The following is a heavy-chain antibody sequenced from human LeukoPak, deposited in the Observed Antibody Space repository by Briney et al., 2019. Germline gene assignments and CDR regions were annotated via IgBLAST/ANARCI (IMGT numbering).Heavy chain of an antibody. D-gene: IGHD4-17*01. J-gene: IGHJ6*04. CDR3: AKKDGDYAYYYYYGMDV. Sequence: GGSLRLSCAASGFTFSSYAMSWVRQAPRKGLEWVSAISGSGGSTYYADSVKGRFTISRDNSKNTLYLQMNSLRAEDTAVYYCAKKDGDYAYYYYYGMDVWGKGTTVTVSS. CDR1: GFTFSSYA. V-gene: IGHV3-23*01. CDR2: ISGSGGST.